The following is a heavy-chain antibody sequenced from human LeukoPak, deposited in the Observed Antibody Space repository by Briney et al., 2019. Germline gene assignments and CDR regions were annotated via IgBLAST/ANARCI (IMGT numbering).Heavy chain of an antibody. CDR2: IKQDGSEK. CDR3: ARVPRRITIFGVVISYFDY. D-gene: IGHD3-3*01. J-gene: IGHJ4*02. CDR1: GFTFSSYW. Sequence: GGSLRLSCAASGFTFSSYWMSWVRQAPGKGLQWVANIKQDGSEKYYVDSVKGRFTISRDNAKNSLYLQMNSLRADDTAVYYCARVPRRITIFGVVISYFDYWGQGTLVTVSS. V-gene: IGHV3-7*01.